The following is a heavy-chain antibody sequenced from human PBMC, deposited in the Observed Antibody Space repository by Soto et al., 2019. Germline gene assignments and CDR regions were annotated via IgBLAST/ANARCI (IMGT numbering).Heavy chain of an antibody. J-gene: IGHJ3*02. Sequence: WTWMRQPPGKGLEWIGYIHCSGSANSNPSLRSRVTTSIDMSDNQFSLKLSSVTAADTAVYYCATGSASSDSDAFDIWGQGTMVTVSS. CDR2: IHCSGSA. CDR3: ATGSASSDSDAFDI. D-gene: IGHD3-10*01. V-gene: IGHV4-59*03.